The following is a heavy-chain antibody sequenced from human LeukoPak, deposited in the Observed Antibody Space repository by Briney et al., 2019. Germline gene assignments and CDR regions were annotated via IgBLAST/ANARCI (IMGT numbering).Heavy chain of an antibody. CDR3: ARPIDNGSGSYYFDY. J-gene: IGHJ4*02. CDR1: GFTFSYYA. D-gene: IGHD3-10*01. V-gene: IGHV3-30-3*01. Sequence: GGSLRLSCAASGFTFSYYAMHWVRQAPGKGLEWVAVISYDGSNEYYADSVKGRFTISRNNSKNTLSLQMNTLRPEDTAVYYCARPIDNGSGSYYFDYWGQGTLVTVSS. CDR2: ISYDGSNE.